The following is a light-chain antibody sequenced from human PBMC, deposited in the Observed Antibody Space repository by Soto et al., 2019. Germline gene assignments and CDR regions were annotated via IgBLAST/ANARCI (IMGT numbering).Light chain of an antibody. CDR3: QQYGSSPLT. V-gene: IGKV3-20*01. CDR1: QSVSSGY. J-gene: IGKJ3*01. CDR2: GAS. Sequence: ESVLTQSPGTLSMSPGERATHSCRASQSVSSGYSAWYQQKPGQAPRLLIYGASRRATGIPDRFSGSGSGTDFTLTISRLEPEDFAVYYCQQYGSSPLTFGPGTKVDIK.